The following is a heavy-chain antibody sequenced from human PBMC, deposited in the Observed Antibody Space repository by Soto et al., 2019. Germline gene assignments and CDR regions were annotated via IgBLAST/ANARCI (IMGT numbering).Heavy chain of an antibody. V-gene: IGHV1-46*01. CDR3: TRDRLTLTTSLIFDY. D-gene: IGHD4-4*01. J-gene: IGHJ4*02. CDR2: INPSSGSA. Sequence: ASVKVSCKAPGNTFTSDYMHWVRQAPGQGLEWMGIINPSSGSASYAQKFQGRVTMTRDTSTSTVYMELRSLRSDDTAVYYCTRDRLTLTTSLIFDYWGQGTLVTVS. CDR1: GNTFTSDY.